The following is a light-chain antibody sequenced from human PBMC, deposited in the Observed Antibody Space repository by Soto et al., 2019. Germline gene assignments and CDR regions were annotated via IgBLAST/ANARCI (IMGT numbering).Light chain of an antibody. Sequence: EIVLTQSPGTLSMSPGDGATLSCRASQTVGSSFLGWYQQKPGQAPRLIIYGASNRATGIPDRFGGRGSGTEFTLTISRLDPEDFAVYYCHHYGGSQYTFGQGTKLEI. V-gene: IGKV3-20*01. J-gene: IGKJ2*01. CDR2: GAS. CDR1: QTVGSSF. CDR3: HHYGGSQYT.